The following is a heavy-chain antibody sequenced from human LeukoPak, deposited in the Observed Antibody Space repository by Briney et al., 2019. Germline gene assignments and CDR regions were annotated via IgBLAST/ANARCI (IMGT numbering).Heavy chain of an antibody. CDR3: TRLPKKGYYCYMDV. Sequence: SETLSLTCSGYGGTFSGYYWSWLRQPPGKGLKWFVELNHSGSTNYNPSLKSRVTISVDTSKTPFSLQRSSISAAAPALYSSTRLPKKGYYCYMDVWGKGTTVTVPS. CDR2: LNHSGST. V-gene: IGHV4-34*01. CDR1: GGTFSGYY. J-gene: IGHJ6*03.